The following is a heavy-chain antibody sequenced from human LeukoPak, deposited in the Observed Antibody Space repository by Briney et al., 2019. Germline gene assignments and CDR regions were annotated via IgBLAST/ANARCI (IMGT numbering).Heavy chain of an antibody. J-gene: IGHJ4*02. CDR3: AKGRGMTTVTPFDY. CDR1: GFTFSSYG. D-gene: IGHD4-17*01. V-gene: IGHV3-30*02. Sequence: GGSLRLSCAASGFTFSSYGMHWVRQAPGKGLEWVAFIRYDGSNKYYADSVKGRFTISRDNSKNTLYLQMNSLRAEDTAVYYCAKGRGMTTVTPFDYWGQGTLVTVSS. CDR2: IRYDGSNK.